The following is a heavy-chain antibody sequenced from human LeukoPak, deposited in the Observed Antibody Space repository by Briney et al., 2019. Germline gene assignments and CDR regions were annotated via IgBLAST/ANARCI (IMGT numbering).Heavy chain of an antibody. V-gene: IGHV4-4*02. D-gene: IGHD6-19*01. CDR2: IYHSGST. Sequence: PSQTLSLTCAVSGGSISSSNWWSWVRQPPRKGLEWIGEIYHSGSTNYNPSLKSRVTISVDKSKNQFSLKLSSVTAADTAVYYCATVYSSGWYAGDDAFDIWGQGTMVTVSS. CDR3: ATVYSSGWYAGDDAFDI. CDR1: GGSISSSNW. J-gene: IGHJ3*02.